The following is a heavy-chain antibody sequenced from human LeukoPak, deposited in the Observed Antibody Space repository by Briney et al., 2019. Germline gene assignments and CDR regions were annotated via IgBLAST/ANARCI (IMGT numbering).Heavy chain of an antibody. CDR3: ASSRNYCSGGSCYDP. J-gene: IGHJ5*02. Sequence: SVKVSCKASGRTFSSYAISWVRQAPGQGLEWMGRIIPILGIANYAQKFQGRVTITADKSTSTAYMELRSLRSEDTAVYYCASSRNYCSGGSCYDPWGQGTLVTVSS. D-gene: IGHD2-15*01. CDR1: GRTFSSYA. V-gene: IGHV1-69*04. CDR2: IIPILGIA.